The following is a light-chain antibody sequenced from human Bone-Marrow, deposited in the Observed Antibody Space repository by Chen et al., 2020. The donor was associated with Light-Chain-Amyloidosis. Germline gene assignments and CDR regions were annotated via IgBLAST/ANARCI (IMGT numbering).Light chain of an antibody. CDR2: LNSDGSH. CDR3: QTWGTGIWV. CDR1: SGHSSYA. Sequence: QLALTQSPSASASLGASVKLTCSLCSGHSSYALASHQQQPEKGPRYLMKLNSDGSHSKGDGIPDRFSGSISGSGRYLTISSLQSEDEADYYFQTWGTGIWVFGGGTKLTVL. V-gene: IGLV4-69*01. J-gene: IGLJ3*02.